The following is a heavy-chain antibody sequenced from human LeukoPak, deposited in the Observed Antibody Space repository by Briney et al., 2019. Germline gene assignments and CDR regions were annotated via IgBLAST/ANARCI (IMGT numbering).Heavy chain of an antibody. CDR3: ARGMDYYYYMDV. V-gene: IGHV4-30-4*08. D-gene: IGHD2-8*01. CDR2: IYYSGST. J-gene: IGHJ6*03. Sequence: SQTLSLTCTVSGGSTSSGDYYWSWIRQPPGKGLEWIGYIYYSGSTYYNPSLKSRVTISVDTSKNQFSLKLSSVTAADTAVYYCARGMDYYYYMDVWGKGTTVTVSS. CDR1: GGSTSSGDYY.